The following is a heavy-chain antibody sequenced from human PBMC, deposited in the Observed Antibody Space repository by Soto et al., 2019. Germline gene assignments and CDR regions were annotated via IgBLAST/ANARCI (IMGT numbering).Heavy chain of an antibody. CDR1: GGTFSSYA. V-gene: IGHV1-69*06. CDR2: IIPIFGTA. Sequence: QVQLVQSGAEVKKPESSVKVSCKASGGTFSSYAISWVRQAPGQGLEWMGGIIPIFGTANYAQKFQGRVTITADKSTSTSYMELSSLRSEVTAVYYCASRRSSPAAYYFDYWGQGTLVTVSS. D-gene: IGHD6-13*01. CDR3: ASRRSSPAAYYFDY. J-gene: IGHJ4*02.